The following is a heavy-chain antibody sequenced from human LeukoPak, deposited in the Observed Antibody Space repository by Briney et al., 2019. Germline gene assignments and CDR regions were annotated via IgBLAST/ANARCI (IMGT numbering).Heavy chain of an antibody. CDR1: GFTFSSYS. CDR3: ARSNQSGGGYFDY. V-gene: IGHV3-21*01. CDR2: IGSSSSYI. Sequence: PGGSLRLFCAASGFTFSSYSMNWGRQAPGERLELVSSIGSSSSYIYYADSLKGQFTISRDKAKSSVYLQMNSLRAEDTAVYYCARSNQSGGGYFDYWGQGTLVTVSS. J-gene: IGHJ4*02. D-gene: IGHD3-16*01.